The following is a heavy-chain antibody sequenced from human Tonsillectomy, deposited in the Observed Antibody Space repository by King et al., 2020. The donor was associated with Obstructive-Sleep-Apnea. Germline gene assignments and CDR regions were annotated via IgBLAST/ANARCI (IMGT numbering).Heavy chain of an antibody. CDR1: GGSISGYY. CDR2: IYSTGST. CDR3: ARQASSSLTLGWFDP. J-gene: IGHJ5*02. V-gene: IGHV4-59*01. Sequence: VQLQESGPGLVKPSETLSLTCTVSGGSISGYYWSWIRQPPGKGMEWIAYIYSTGSTRYNPSLKSRVTISVDTSKNQFSLKMKSVTAADTAVYYCARQASSSLTLGWFDPWGQGTLVTVSS. D-gene: IGHD6-13*01.